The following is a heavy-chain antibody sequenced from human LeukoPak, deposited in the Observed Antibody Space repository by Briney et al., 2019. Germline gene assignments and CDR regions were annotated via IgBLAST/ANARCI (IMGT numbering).Heavy chain of an antibody. CDR1: GFTFSSYG. J-gene: IGHJ5*02. CDR2: ISYDGSKK. D-gene: IGHD3-22*01. V-gene: IGHV3-30*18. CDR3: AKNFDSSGYYGAYNWFDP. Sequence: GGSLRLSCAASGFTFSSYGMHWVRQAPGKGLEWVAVISYDGSKKYYADSVKGRFTISRDNSKNTLYLQMNSLRAEDTAVYYCAKNFDSSGYYGAYNWFDPWGQGTLVTVSS.